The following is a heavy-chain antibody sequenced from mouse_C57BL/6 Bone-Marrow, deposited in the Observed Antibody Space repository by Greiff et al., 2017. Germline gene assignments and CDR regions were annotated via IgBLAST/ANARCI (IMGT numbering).Heavy chain of an antibody. CDR3: ARQGLRAMDY. CDR2: ISSGSSTI. D-gene: IGHD3-3*01. Sequence: EVKVVESGGGLVKPGGSLKLSCAASGFTFSDYGMHWVRQAPEKGLEWVAYISSGSSTIYYADTVKGRFTISRDKAKNTKFLQMTRLRAEDTAMYYCARQGLRAMDYWGQGTSVTVSA. J-gene: IGHJ4*01. CDR1: GFTFSDYG. V-gene: IGHV5-17*01.